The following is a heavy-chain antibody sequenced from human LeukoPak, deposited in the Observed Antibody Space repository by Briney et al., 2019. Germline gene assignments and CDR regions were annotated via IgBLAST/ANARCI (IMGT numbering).Heavy chain of an antibody. CDR1: GFTVSSNY. Sequence: GGSLRLSCAASGFTVSSNYMSWVRQAPGKGLEWVSVIYSGGSTYYADSVKGRFTISRDNSKNTLYLQMNSLRAEDTAVYYCARAPTNYYDSSGYYYYYYGMDVWGQGTTVTVPS. CDR3: ARAPTNYYDSSGYYYYYYGMDV. V-gene: IGHV3-53*01. CDR2: IYSGGST. J-gene: IGHJ6*02. D-gene: IGHD3-22*01.